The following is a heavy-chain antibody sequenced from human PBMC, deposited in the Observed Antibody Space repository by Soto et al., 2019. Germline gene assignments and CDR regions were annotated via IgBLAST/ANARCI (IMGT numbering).Heavy chain of an antibody. Sequence: PSETLSLTCTVSGGSISSSRYYWGWIRQPPGKGLEWIGNIYYRGTTYYNPSLKSRVTISVDTAKNQFSLKLASVTAADTAVYDCARDYGDYQFDYWGQGTLVTVSS. CDR3: ARDYGDYQFDY. V-gene: IGHV4-39*02. J-gene: IGHJ4*02. D-gene: IGHD4-17*01. CDR1: GGSISSSRYY. CDR2: IYYRGTT.